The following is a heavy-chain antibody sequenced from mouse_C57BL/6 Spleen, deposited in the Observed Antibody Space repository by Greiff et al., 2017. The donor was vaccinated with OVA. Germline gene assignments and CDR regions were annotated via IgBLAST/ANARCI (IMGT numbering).Heavy chain of an antibody. CDR3: ARGGVVDYFDY. CDR2: INPYNGGT. V-gene: IGHV1-19*01. J-gene: IGHJ2*01. D-gene: IGHD1-1*01. Sequence: QLQQSGPVLVKPGASVKMSCKASGYTFTDYYMNWVKQSHGKSLEWIGVINPYNGGTSYNQKFKGKATLTVDKSSSTAYMELNSLTSEDSAVYYCARGGVVDYFDYWGQGTTLTVSS. CDR1: GYTFTDYY.